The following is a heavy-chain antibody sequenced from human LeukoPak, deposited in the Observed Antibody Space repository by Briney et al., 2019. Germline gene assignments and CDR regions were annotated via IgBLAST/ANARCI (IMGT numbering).Heavy chain of an antibody. CDR1: GYTFTSYD. J-gene: IGHJ6*03. CDR3: ARGYYDSSGYGDPYYYYYMDV. CDR2: INPNSGGT. Sequence: ASVKVSCKASGYTFTSYDINWVRQATGQGLEWMGWINPNSGGTNYAQKFQGRVTMTRDTSISTAYMELSRLRSDDTAVYYCARGYYDSSGYGDPYYYYYMDVWGKGTTVTVSS. D-gene: IGHD3-22*01. V-gene: IGHV1-2*02.